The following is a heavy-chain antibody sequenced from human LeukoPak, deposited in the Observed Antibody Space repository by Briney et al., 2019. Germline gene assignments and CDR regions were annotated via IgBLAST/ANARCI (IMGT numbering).Heavy chain of an antibody. V-gene: IGHV3-33*01. CDR3: ARELAV. Sequence: GGSLRLSCAASGFTFSSYGMHWVRRAPGKGLEWVAAIWPDGSNEYYANSVKGRFFISRDNSKNTLYLQMNSLRVDDTAVYYCARELAVWGQGTLVTVSS. CDR1: GFTFSSYG. J-gene: IGHJ4*02. CDR2: IWPDGSNE.